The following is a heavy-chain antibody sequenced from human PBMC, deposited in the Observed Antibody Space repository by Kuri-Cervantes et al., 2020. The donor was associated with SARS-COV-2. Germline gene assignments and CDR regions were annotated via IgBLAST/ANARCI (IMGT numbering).Heavy chain of an antibody. J-gene: IGHJ6*03. Sequence: GESLKISCAASGFIFDTYAMSWVRQAPGKGLEWVSVISGTGGSSTFYADSVKGRFIISRDNAKNSLYLQMNSLRAEDTALYHCARRGGYSESYYYYYMDVWGKGTTVTVSS. D-gene: IGHD3-22*01. CDR2: ISGTGGSST. V-gene: IGHV3-23*01. CDR1: GFIFDTYA. CDR3: ARRGGYSESYYYYYMDV.